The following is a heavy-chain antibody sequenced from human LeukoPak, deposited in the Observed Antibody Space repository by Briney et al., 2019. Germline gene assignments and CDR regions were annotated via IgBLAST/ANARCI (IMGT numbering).Heavy chain of an antibody. CDR1: GGSFSSHY. Sequence: PSETLSLTCTVSGGSFSSHYWSWIRQPAGKGLEWIGHIFASGSTKYNPSLQSRVTMSVDTSKNQFSLKLSSVTAADTAVYYCARHVGYSSSPPFDYWGQGTLVTVSS. D-gene: IGHD6-6*01. CDR3: ARHVGYSSSPPFDY. CDR2: IFASGST. V-gene: IGHV4-4*07. J-gene: IGHJ4*02.